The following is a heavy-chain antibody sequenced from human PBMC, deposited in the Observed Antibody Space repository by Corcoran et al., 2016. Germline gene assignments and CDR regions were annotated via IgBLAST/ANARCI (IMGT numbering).Heavy chain of an antibody. V-gene: IGHV4-34*01. CDR2: ISHSRRT. CDR1: GGSFSDHS. J-gene: IGHJ2*01. CDR3: ARHRKSGWYFDL. Sequence: QPQQWGAGLLKPSETLSLTCAVYGGSFSDHSWSWIRQPPGKGLEWIGEISHSRRTTYNPSLKSRITISVDTSKNQFSLKLSSVSAADTAVYYCARHRKSGWYFDLWGRGTLVTVSS. D-gene: IGHD3-10*01.